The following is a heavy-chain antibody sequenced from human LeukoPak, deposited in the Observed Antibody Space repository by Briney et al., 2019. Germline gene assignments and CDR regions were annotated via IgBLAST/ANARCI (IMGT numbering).Heavy chain of an antibody. CDR1: GFTFSSYW. D-gene: IGHD3-10*01. J-gene: IGHJ4*02. CDR3: ARVSYYYGSGSYRPTAVYYFDY. V-gene: IGHV3-74*01. CDR2: INSDGSST. Sequence: PGGSLRLSCAASGFTFSSYWMHWVRQAPGKGLVWVSRINSDGSSTSYADSVKGRFTISRDSAKNTLYLQMNSLRAEDTAVYYCARVSYYYGSGSYRPTAVYYFDYWGQGTLVTVSS.